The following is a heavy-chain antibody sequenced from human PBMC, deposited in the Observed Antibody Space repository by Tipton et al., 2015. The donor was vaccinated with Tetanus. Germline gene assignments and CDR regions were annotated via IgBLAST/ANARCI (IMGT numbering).Heavy chain of an antibody. Sequence: TLSLTCTVSGGSISSYYWSWIRQPPGKGLEWIGYIYYSGRTNYNPSLKSRVTISVDTSKNQFSLKLSSVTAADTAVYYCARGRLLSRDWFDPWGQGTLVTVSS. CDR1: GGSISSYY. V-gene: IGHV4-59*01. J-gene: IGHJ5*02. CDR2: IYYSGRT. D-gene: IGHD2-2*01. CDR3: ARGRLLSRDWFDP.